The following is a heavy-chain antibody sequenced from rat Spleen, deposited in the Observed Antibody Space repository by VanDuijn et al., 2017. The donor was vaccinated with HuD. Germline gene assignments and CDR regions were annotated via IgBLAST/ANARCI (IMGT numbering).Heavy chain of an antibody. CDR2: IWNTGGP. CDR3: ARHRSDYYVMDA. J-gene: IGHJ4*01. V-gene: IGHV2-41*01. Sequence: QVQLKESGPGLVQPSQTLSLTCTVAGFSLTSYNVHWVRQPPGKGLEWMGVIWNTGGPRYNSALKSRLSISRDTSKSQVFLKMNSLQTDDTAKYFCARHRSDYYVMDAWGQGASVTVSS. CDR1: GFSLTSYN.